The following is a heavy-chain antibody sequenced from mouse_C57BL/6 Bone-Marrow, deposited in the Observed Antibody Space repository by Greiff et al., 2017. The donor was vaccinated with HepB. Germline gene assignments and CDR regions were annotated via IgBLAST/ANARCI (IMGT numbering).Heavy chain of an antibody. Sequence: EVMLVESVAELVRPGASVKLSCTASGFNIKNTYMHWVKQRPEQGLEWIGRIDPANGNTKYAPKFQGKATITADTSSNTAYLQLSSLTSEDTAIYYCARGGYDYDEGYYFDYWGQGTTLTVSS. J-gene: IGHJ2*01. V-gene: IGHV14-3*01. CDR2: IDPANGNT. D-gene: IGHD2-4*01. CDR1: GFNIKNTY. CDR3: ARGGYDYDEGYYFDY.